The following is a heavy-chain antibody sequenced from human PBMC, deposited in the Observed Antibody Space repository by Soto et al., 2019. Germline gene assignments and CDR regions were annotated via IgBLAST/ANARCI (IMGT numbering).Heavy chain of an antibody. J-gene: IGHJ4*02. CDR1: GFTLDDYA. V-gene: IGHV3-9*01. D-gene: IGHD5-18*01. CDR2: ISWNSGSI. CDR3: AKDLGRGYSYGPLDY. Sequence: GGSLCLSCAASGFTLDDYALHWVRQAPGKGLEWVSGISWNSGSIGYADSVKGRFTISRDNAKNSLYLQMNSLRAEDTALYYCAKDLGRGYSYGPLDYWGQGTLVTVSS.